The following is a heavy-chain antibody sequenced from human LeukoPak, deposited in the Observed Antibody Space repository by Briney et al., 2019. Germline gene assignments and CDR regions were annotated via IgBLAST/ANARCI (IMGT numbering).Heavy chain of an antibody. J-gene: IGHJ4*02. Sequence: ASVKVSCKASGGTFSSYAISWVRQAPGQGLEWMGGIIPIFGTANYAQKFQGRVTITADESTSTAYMELSSPRSEDTAVYYCARQGPDYYGSGSSSYFDYWGQGTLVTVSS. CDR1: GGTFSSYA. D-gene: IGHD3-10*01. V-gene: IGHV1-69*13. CDR2: IIPIFGTA. CDR3: ARQGPDYYGSGSSSYFDY.